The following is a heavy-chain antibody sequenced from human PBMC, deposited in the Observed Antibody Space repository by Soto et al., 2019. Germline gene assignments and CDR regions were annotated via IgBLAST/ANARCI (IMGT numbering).Heavy chain of an antibody. CDR2: ISYDGSNK. J-gene: IGHJ4*02. CDR1: GFTFSSYA. CDR3: ARPYNSGWYGDLDY. Sequence: GGSLRLSCAASGFTFSSYAMHWVRQAPGKGLEWVAVISYDGSNKYYADSVKGRFTISRDNSKNTLYLQMNSLRPEDTAVYYCARPYNSGWYGDLDYWGQGALVTV. D-gene: IGHD6-19*01. V-gene: IGHV3-30-3*01.